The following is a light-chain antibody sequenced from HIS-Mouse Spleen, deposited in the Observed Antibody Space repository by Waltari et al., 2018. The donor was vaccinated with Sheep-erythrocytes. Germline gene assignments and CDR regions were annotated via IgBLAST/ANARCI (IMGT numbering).Light chain of an antibody. CDR2: DVS. J-gene: IGLJ1*01. CDR1: SSDVGGSNY. V-gene: IGLV2-11*01. CDR3: CSYAGSYNHV. Sequence: QSALTPPRSVSGSPGQSVTISCTGTSSDVGGSNYVSWYQHHPGKAPKLMIYDVSKRPSGVPDRFSGSKSGNTASLTISGLQAEDEADYYCCSYAGSYNHVFATGTKVTVL.